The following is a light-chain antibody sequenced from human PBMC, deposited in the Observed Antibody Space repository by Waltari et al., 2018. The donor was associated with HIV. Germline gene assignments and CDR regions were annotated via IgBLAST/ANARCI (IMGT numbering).Light chain of an antibody. CDR2: INSDGSH. CDR1: RGHSNYA. J-gene: IGLJ3*02. Sequence: QLVVTHSPSASASLGASVKLTCTLSRGHSNYAIPWHQQQPEKGPRYLRKINSDGSHDKGDGIPDRFSGSSSGAERYLSISSLQSEDEADYYCQTWGTGIWVFGGGTKLTVL. CDR3: QTWGTGIWV. V-gene: IGLV4-69*01.